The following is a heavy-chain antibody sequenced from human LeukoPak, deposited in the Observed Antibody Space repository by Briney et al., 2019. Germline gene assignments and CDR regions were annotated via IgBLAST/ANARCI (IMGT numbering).Heavy chain of an antibody. V-gene: IGHV1-18*01. CDR2: ISAYNGNT. J-gene: IGHJ4*02. D-gene: IGHD1-26*01. Sequence: WASVKVSCKASGYAFNSYGISWVRQAPGQGLEWMGWISAYNGNTNYAQKLQGRVTMTTDTTTSTAYMELRSLRSDDTAVYYCARGPYSGKYGGGDYWGQGTLVTVYS. CDR3: ARGPYSGKYGGGDY. CDR1: GYAFNSYG.